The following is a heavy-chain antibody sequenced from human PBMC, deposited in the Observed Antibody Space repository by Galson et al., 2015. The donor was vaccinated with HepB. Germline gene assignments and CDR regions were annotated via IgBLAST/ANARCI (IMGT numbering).Heavy chain of an antibody. V-gene: IGHV3-48*03. CDR1: GFTFSSYE. Sequence: SLRLSCAASGFTFSSYEMNWVRQAPGKGLEWVSYISSSGSTIYYADSVKGRFTISRDNAKNSLYLQMNSLRAEDTAVYYCARHRSGYDLDYWGQGTLVTVSS. CDR2: ISSSGSTI. D-gene: IGHD5-12*01. CDR3: ARHRSGYDLDY. J-gene: IGHJ4*02.